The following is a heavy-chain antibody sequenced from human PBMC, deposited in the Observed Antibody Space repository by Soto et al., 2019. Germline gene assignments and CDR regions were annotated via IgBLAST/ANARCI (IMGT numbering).Heavy chain of an antibody. J-gene: IGHJ6*02. Sequence: GGSLRLSCAASGFTFSSYGMHWVRQAPGKGLEWVAVISYDGSNKYYADSVKGRFTISRDNSKNTLYLQMNSLRAEDTAVYYCAKDWMDYGDYLWWYYGMDVWGQGTTVTVSS. CDR1: GFTFSSYG. CDR3: AKDWMDYGDYLWWYYGMDV. V-gene: IGHV3-30*18. D-gene: IGHD4-17*01. CDR2: ISYDGSNK.